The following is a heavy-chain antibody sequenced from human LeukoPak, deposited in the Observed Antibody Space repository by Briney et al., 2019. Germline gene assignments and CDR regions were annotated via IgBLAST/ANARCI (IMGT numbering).Heavy chain of an antibody. J-gene: IGHJ4*02. CDR3: ARFRYYYGSGSYNY. Sequence: ASVKVSCKASGGTFSSYAISWVRQAPGQGLEWMGGIIPIFGTANYAQKFQGRVTITADESTSTAYMELSSLRSEDTAVYYCARFRYYYGSGSYNYWGQGTLVTVSS. CDR1: GGTFSSYA. V-gene: IGHV1-69*13. D-gene: IGHD3-10*01. CDR2: IIPIFGTA.